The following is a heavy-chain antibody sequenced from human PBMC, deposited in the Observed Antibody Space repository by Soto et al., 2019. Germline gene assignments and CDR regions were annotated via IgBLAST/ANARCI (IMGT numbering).Heavy chain of an antibody. CDR3: ARERGFGELSYDL. Sequence: GASVKVSCKASGFIFTRFYMHWVRQAPGQGPVWLGIIKPEDGTTYYAQSFQGRLIITSDTSTRTVYMEMSGLTSEDTAVYYCARERGFGELSYDLWGQGTLVTVSS. D-gene: IGHD2-8*01. CDR1: GFIFTRFY. V-gene: IGHV1-46*01. CDR2: IKPEDGTT. J-gene: IGHJ5*02.